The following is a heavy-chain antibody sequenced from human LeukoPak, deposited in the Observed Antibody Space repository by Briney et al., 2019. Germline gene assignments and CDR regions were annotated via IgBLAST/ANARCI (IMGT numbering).Heavy chain of an antibody. CDR2: IYYSGST. J-gene: IGHJ5*02. CDR3: ARGRVNWFDP. Sequence: SETLSLTCTVSGGSISSGAYSWSWIRQHPGKGLEWIGYIYYSGSTYYSPSLKSRVTISVDTSKNQFSLKLSSVTAADTAVYYCARGRVNWFDPWGQGTLVTVSS. V-gene: IGHV4-31*03. CDR1: GGSISSGAYS. D-gene: IGHD3-3*01.